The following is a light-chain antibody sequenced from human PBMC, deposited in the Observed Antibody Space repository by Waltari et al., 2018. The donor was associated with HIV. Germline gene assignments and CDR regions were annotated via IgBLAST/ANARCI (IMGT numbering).Light chain of an antibody. Sequence: QSALTQPRPVSGSPGQSVTISCTGTSNDVGAYGFVSWYQQHPGKAPRLMIFDVIRRPSGVPDRFSGSKSGSTASLTISGLQAEDEADYYCSSYAGSYIWVFGGGTKLTVL. J-gene: IGLJ3*02. V-gene: IGLV2-11*01. CDR2: DVI. CDR3: SSYAGSYIWV. CDR1: SNDVGAYGF.